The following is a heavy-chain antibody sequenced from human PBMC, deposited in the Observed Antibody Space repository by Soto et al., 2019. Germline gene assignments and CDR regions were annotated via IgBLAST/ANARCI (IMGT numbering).Heavy chain of an antibody. D-gene: IGHD6-19*01. CDR1: GYSFTNYS. V-gene: IGHV1-18*04. CDR2: ISSYNGNT. Sequence: QVQLVQSGAEVKKPGASVRVSCTASGYSFTNYSIIWVRQAPGQGLEWMGWISSYNGNTLYAQRFQGRVTMTTATSTATTYLELKSLKSDDTAIYYWARVSGQWPALRYSYYWGQGTVVNVAS. CDR3: ARVSGQWPALRYSYY. J-gene: IGHJ4*02.